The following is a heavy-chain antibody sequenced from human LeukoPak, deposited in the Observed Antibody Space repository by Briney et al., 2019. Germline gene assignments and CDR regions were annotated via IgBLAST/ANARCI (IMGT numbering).Heavy chain of an antibody. CDR1: GGSIRSGNYY. Sequence: SETLSLTCTVSGGSIRSGNYYWSWIRQPPGEGLEWIVYISHSGSTYYNPSLRSRVTTSADTSKNLFSLRLGAVTAADTAVYYCARTSIRMIGGRPLDAFDMWGQGTMVVVSS. V-gene: IGHV4-30-4*01. J-gene: IGHJ3*02. CDR2: ISHSGST. CDR3: ARTSIRMIGGRPLDAFDM. D-gene: IGHD3-3*01.